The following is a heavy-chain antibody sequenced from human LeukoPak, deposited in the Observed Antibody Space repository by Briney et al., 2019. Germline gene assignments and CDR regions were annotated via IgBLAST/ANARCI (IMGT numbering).Heavy chain of an antibody. CDR1: GFTFSSYA. CDR2: ISGSGGST. J-gene: IGHJ4*02. V-gene: IGHV3-23*01. D-gene: IGHD5-24*01. Sequence: PGGSLRLSCAASGFTFSSYAMSWFRQAPGKGLEWVSAISGSGGSTYYADSVKGRFTISRDNSKNTLYLQMNSLRAEDTAVYYCAKTIGGYNYGGDYWGQGTLVTVSS. CDR3: AKTIGGYNYGGDY.